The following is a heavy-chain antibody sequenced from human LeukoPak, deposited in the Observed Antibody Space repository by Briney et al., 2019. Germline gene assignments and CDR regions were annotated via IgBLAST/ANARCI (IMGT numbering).Heavy chain of an antibody. J-gene: IGHJ4*02. CDR3: ARGRPHGNDY. D-gene: IGHD4-23*01. CDR1: GFTFSSYG. CDR2: ISYDGSNK. V-gene: IGHV3-30*03. Sequence: GGSLRLSCAASGFTFSSYGMHWVRQAPGKGLEWVAVISYDGSNKYYADSVKGRFTISRDNAKNTLYLQMNSLRVEDTAVYYCARGRPHGNDYWGQGTLVTVSS.